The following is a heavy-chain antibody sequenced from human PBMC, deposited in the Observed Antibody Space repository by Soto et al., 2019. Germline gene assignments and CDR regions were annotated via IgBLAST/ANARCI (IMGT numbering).Heavy chain of an antibody. D-gene: IGHD3-10*01. Sequence: SETLSLTCAVYGGSFSGYYWSWIRQPPGKGLEWIGEINHSGSTNYNPSLKSRVTISVDTSKNQFSLKLSSVTAADTAVYYCARGLSGSDPPGVYYYMDVWGKGTTVTVSS. CDR3: ARGLSGSDPPGVYYYMDV. CDR2: INHSGST. J-gene: IGHJ6*03. CDR1: GGSFSGYY. V-gene: IGHV4-34*01.